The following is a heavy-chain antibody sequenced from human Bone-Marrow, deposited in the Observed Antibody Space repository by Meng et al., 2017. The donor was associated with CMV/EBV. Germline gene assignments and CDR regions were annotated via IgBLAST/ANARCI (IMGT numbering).Heavy chain of an antibody. CDR2: IYYSGST. D-gene: IGHD2-2*01. V-gene: IGHV4-59*01. CDR1: GGSISSYY. Sequence: GSLRLSCTVSGGSISSYYWSWIRQPPGKGLEWIGYIYYSGSTNYNPSLKSRVTISVDTSKNQFSLKLSSVTAADTAVYYCAREPLYCSSTSCYNWFDPWGQGTRVTVYS. J-gene: IGHJ5*02. CDR3: AREPLYCSSTSCYNWFDP.